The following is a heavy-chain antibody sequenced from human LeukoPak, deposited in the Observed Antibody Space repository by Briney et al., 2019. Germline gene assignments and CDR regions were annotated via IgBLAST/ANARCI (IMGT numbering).Heavy chain of an antibody. J-gene: IGHJ4*02. CDR1: EFTFSSYW. CDR2: IKKDGSEK. CDR3: ARHSSGQPFDY. D-gene: IGHD6-19*01. V-gene: IGHV3-7*03. Sequence: GGSLRLSCAASEFTFSSYWMNWVRQAPGNALEWVAYIKKDGSEKYYVDSVKGRFTISRDNAKNSLYLQMNSLRAEDTAVYYCARHSSGQPFDYWGQGTLVTVSS.